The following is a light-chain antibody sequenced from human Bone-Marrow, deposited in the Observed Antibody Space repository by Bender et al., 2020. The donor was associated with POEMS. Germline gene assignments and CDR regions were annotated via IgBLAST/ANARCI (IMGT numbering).Light chain of an antibody. CDR2: EDT. J-gene: IGLJ1*01. V-gene: IGLV3-10*01. CDR3: QVWDSDSDLGV. CDR1: ALPKRY. Sequence: SYELTQPPSVSVSPGQTARITCSGDALPKRYVYWFQQKSGQAPVLVIYEDTKRPSGIPDRFSGSSSGSTATLTISRVEAGDEADYYCQVWDSDSDLGVFGTGTKVTVL.